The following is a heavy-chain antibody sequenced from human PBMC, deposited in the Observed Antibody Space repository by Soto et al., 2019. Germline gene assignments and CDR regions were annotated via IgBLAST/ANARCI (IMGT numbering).Heavy chain of an antibody. D-gene: IGHD1-26*01. J-gene: IGHJ6*02. CDR2: SYWDDDK. CDR3: AHKGCRGAGMDV. Sequence: QITLKESGPTLVKPTQTLTLTCTFSGFSVSTSGVGVAWIRQPPGKALEWLALSYWDDDKRYSPFLQSRVTIAKDTSKIQVVLTMTNMDPVDTATYYCAHKGCRGAGMDVWGQGTTVTVSS. CDR1: GFSVSTSGVG. V-gene: IGHV2-5*02.